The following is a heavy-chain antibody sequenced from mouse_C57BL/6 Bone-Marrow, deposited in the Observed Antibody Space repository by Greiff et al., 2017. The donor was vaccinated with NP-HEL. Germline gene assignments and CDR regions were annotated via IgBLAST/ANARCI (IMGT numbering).Heavy chain of an antibody. Sequence: VQLKESGPELVKPGASVKISCKASGYSFTGYYMHWVKQSSEKSLEWIGEINPSTGGTSYNQKFKGKATLTVDKSSSTAYMQLKSLTSEDSAVYYCASGYYYYWGQGTTLTVSS. V-gene: IGHV1-43*01. CDR3: ASGYYYY. CDR2: INPSTGGT. J-gene: IGHJ2*01. CDR1: GYSFTGYY.